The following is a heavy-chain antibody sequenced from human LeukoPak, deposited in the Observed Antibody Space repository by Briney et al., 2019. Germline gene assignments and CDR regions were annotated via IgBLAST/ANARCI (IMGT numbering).Heavy chain of an antibody. CDR2: IYTSGST. J-gene: IGHJ4*02. Sequence: PSETLSLTCTVSGDSFNNYYWSWIRQSAGEGLEWLGRIYTSGSTNYNPSLKSRVTMSVDTSKNQFSLKLSSVTAADTAVYYCAKASSGSYYYFDFWGQGTLVTVYS. CDR1: GDSFNNYY. V-gene: IGHV4-4*07. D-gene: IGHD1-26*01. CDR3: AKASSGSYYYFDF.